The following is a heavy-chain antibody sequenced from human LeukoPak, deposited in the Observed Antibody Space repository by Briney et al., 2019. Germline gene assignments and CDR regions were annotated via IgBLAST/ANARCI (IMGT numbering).Heavy chain of an antibody. J-gene: IGHJ2*01. CDR2: IYHSGST. CDR1: GDSISSSSYY. CDR3: ASPKHWYFDL. V-gene: IGHV4-39*01. Sequence: PSETLSLTCTVSGDSISSSSYYWGWIRQPPGKGLEWIGSIYHSGSTYYNPSLKSRVTISVDTSKNQFSLKLSSVTGADTAVYYCASPKHWYFDLWGRGTLVTASS.